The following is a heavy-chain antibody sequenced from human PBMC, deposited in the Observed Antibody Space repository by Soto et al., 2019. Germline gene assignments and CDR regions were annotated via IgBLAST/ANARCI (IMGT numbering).Heavy chain of an antibody. Sequence: EVQLVESGGGLVQPGRSLRLSCAASGFTFADYAMHWVRQAPGKGRAWVSGISWNSGSIGYADSVKGRFTISRDNAKNSLYMQMNGLRAEDTALYDCAKVGGSGKWELLGGIEYYFDYWGQGTLVTVSS. D-gene: IGHD1-26*01. CDR3: AKVGGSGKWELLGGIEYYFDY. CDR1: GFTFADYA. V-gene: IGHV3-9*01. J-gene: IGHJ4*02. CDR2: ISWNSGSI.